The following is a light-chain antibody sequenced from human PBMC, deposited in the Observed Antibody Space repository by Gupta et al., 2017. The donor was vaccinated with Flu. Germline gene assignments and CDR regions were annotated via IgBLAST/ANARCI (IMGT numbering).Light chain of an antibody. CDR2: HNN. CDR3: QSYDSSLRNWV. J-gene: IGLJ3*02. CDR1: SSNIGAIYA. Sequence: QSVLTQPSSVSGAPGRRVTISCTGSSSNIGAIYAVNWFHQVPGTAPKLLIYHNNYRPSGVPDRFSGSRSGTSASLAITGRQAEDEGDYYCQSYDSSLRNWVFGGGTKWTVL. V-gene: IGLV1-40*01.